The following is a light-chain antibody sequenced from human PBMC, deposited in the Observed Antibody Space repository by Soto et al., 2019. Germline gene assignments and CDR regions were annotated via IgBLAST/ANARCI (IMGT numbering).Light chain of an antibody. CDR1: SSDVGGYNS. J-gene: IGLJ1*01. V-gene: IGLV2-14*01. CDR3: SSVTSSITYV. CDR2: DVT. Sequence: QSVLTQPASVSGSPGQSITISCTGTSSDVGGYNSVSWYRHDPGKAPKLIIYDVTYRPSVVSNRFSGSKSGNTASLTISGLQSEDEADYHCSSVTSSITYVFGTGTKVTVL.